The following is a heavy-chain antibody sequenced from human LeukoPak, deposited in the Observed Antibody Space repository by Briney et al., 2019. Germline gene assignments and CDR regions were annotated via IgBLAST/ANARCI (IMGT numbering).Heavy chain of an antibody. Sequence: QSGGSLRLSCVASGFTCSSYWMNWARQAPGKGLEWVASINHNGNVNYYVDSVKGRFTISRDNAKNSLYLQMSNLRAEDTAVYFCARGGGLDVWGQGATVTVSS. CDR3: ARGGGLDV. CDR1: GFTCSSYW. V-gene: IGHV3-7*03. CDR2: INHNGNVN. D-gene: IGHD3-16*01. J-gene: IGHJ6*02.